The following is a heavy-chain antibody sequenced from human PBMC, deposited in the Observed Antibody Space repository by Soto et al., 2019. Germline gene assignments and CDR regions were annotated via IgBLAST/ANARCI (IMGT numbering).Heavy chain of an antibody. CDR3: ARQTDSYYTFDAFDI. CDR2: IYYSGST. V-gene: IGHV4-39*01. J-gene: IGHJ3*02. CDR1: GGSISSSSYY. Sequence: SETLSLTCTVSGGSISSSSYYWGWIRQSPGKGLEWIGSIYYSGSTYYNPSLESRVTISVDTSKNQFSLKLSSVTAADTAVYYCARQTDSYYTFDAFDIWGQGTMVTVSS. D-gene: IGHD3-22*01.